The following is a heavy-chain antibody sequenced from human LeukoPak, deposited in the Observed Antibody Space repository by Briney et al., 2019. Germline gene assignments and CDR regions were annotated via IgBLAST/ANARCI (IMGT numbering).Heavy chain of an antibody. V-gene: IGHV3-48*01. CDR2: ISIRSSTI. J-gene: IGHJ5*02. CDR3: ARGIAAAGTNFVCWFDP. Sequence: GGSLRLSCAASGFTFSSYSMAWVRQAPGKGLEWVSYISIRSSTIYYADSVKGRFTISRDNAKNSLYVQMNSLRAEDTAVYYCARGIAAAGTNFVCWFDPWGQGTLVTVSS. CDR1: GFTFSSYS. D-gene: IGHD6-13*01.